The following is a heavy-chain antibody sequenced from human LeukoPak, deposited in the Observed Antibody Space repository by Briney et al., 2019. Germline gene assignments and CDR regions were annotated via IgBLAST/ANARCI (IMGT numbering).Heavy chain of an antibody. CDR2: IYSGGST. D-gene: IGHD5-12*01. J-gene: IGHJ4*02. CDR3: ARENNGSGYDYDNYYFDY. Sequence: GGSLRLSCAASGFTVSSNYMSWVRQAPGKGLEWVSVIYSGGSTYYADSVKGRFTISRDNSKNTLYLQMNSLRAEDTAVYYCARENNGSGYDYDNYYFDYWGQGTLVTVSS. CDR1: GFTVSSNY. V-gene: IGHV3-66*01.